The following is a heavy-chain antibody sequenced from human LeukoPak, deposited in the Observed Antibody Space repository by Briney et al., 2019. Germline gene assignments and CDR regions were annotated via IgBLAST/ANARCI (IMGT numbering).Heavy chain of an antibody. CDR1: GFTFSSYA. J-gene: IGHJ4*02. V-gene: IGHV3-30-3*01. D-gene: IGHD1-26*01. CDR3: ARDDWRGSYFSYYFDH. CDR2: ISYDGSNK. Sequence: PGGSLRLSCAASGFTFSSYAMHWVRQAPGKGLEWVAVISYDGSNKYYADSVKGRFTISRDNSKNTLYLQMNSLRAEDTAVYYCARDDWRGSYFSYYFDHWGQGTLVTVSS.